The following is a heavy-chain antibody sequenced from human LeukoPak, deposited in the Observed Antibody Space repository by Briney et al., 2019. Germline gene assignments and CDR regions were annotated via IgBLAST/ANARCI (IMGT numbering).Heavy chain of an antibody. D-gene: IGHD1-20*01. CDR3: VTNWNDSYALY. J-gene: IGHJ4*02. V-gene: IGHV4-34*01. CDR1: GGSFSGYY. Sequence: SETLSLTCAVYGGSFSGYYWSWIRQPPGKGPEWIGEINHSGSTNYNPSLKSRVTISVDTSKNQFSLKLSSVTAADTAVYYCVTNWNDSYALYWGQGTLVTVSS. CDR2: INHSGST.